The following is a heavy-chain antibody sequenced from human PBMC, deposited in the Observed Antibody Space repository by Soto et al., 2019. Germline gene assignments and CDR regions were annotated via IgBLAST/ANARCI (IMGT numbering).Heavy chain of an antibody. CDR3: ASASGYCISTSCHTAYYYYGMDV. Sequence: PSETLSLTCTGSGGSISSGGYYWSWIRQHPGKGLEWIGYIYYSGSTYYNPSLKSRVTISVDTSKNQFSLKLSSVTAADTAVYYCASASGYCISTSCHTAYYYYGMDVWGQGTTVTVSS. V-gene: IGHV4-31*03. D-gene: IGHD2-2*01. CDR2: IYYSGST. CDR1: GGSISSGGYY. J-gene: IGHJ6*02.